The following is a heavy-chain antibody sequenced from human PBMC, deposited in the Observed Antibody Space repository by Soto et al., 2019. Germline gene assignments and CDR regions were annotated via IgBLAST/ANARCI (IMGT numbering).Heavy chain of an antibody. V-gene: IGHV4-30-4*01. Sequence: QVQLQESGPGLVKPSQTLSLTCTVSGDSISSGDYYWSWIRQPPGKGLEWIGYIYYSGTTYYNPSLNSRVTIPLDTSKNQFSLNLSSVTAADTAVYYCARAHGTSWGQGILVTVSS. D-gene: IGHD1-7*01. CDR2: IYYSGTT. CDR1: GDSISSGDYY. J-gene: IGHJ5*02. CDR3: ARAHGTS.